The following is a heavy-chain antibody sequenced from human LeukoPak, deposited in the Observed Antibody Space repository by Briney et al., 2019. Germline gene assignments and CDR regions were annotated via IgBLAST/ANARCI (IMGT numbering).Heavy chain of an antibody. CDR2: IWYDGSNI. Sequence: GTSLRLSCAASGVSFSSHGMHWVRQAPGKGLEWVAVIWYDGSNIYYTDSVKGRFTISRDNSKNTLYLQMNSLRAEDTALYYCARARNDYDSNGFPLLDYWGQGTLVTVSS. V-gene: IGHV3-33*01. CDR3: ARARNDYDSNGFPLLDY. CDR1: GVSFSSHG. D-gene: IGHD3-22*01. J-gene: IGHJ4*02.